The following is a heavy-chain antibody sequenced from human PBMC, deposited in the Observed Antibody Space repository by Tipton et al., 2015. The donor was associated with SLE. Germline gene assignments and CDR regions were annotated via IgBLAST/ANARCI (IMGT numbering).Heavy chain of an antibody. CDR2: IYTSGST. D-gene: IGHD3-16*01. CDR3: ARRPWGDYYMDY. Sequence: TLSLTCTVSGGSINSYYWSWIRQPPGKGLEWIGNIYTSGSTYYNPSLKSRVTISVDTSKNQFSLKLSSVTAADTAVYYCARRPWGDYYMDYWGQGTLVTVSS. CDR1: GGSINSYY. V-gene: IGHV4-4*08. J-gene: IGHJ4*02.